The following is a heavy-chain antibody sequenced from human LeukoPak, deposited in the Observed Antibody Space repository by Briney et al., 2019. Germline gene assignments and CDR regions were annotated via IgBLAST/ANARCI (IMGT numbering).Heavy chain of an antibody. V-gene: IGHV1-18*01. Sequence: ASVKVSCKASGYTFTSYGFSWVRQAPGQGLEWMGWITTYNGNTNYVQKLQGRVTMTTDTSTSTAYMELRSLRSDDTAVYYCARESDYGDYVHDYWGQGTLVTVSS. CDR1: GYTFTSYG. J-gene: IGHJ4*02. D-gene: IGHD4-17*01. CDR3: ARESDYGDYVHDY. CDR2: ITTYNGNT.